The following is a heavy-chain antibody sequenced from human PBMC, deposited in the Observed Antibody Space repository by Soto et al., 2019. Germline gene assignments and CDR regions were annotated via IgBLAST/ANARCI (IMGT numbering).Heavy chain of an antibody. CDR1: GGSISSGGYY. CDR3: ARVNSYGYSYYYYYGMDV. CDR2: IYYSGST. D-gene: IGHD5-18*01. J-gene: IGHJ6*02. Sequence: SETLSVTCTVSGGSISSGGYYWSWIRHHPGKGLEWIGYIYYSGSTYYNPSLKSRVTISVDTSKNQFSLKLSSVTAADTAVYYCARVNSYGYSYYYYYGMDVWGQGTTVTVSS. V-gene: IGHV4-31*03.